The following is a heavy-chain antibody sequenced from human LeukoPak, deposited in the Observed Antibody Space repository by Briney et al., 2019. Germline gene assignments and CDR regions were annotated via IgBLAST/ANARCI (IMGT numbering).Heavy chain of an antibody. D-gene: IGHD2-15*01. CDR2: INPSGGST. Sequence: ASVKVSCKASGYTFTSYYIHWVRQAPGQGLEWMGIINPSGGSTSYAQKFQGRVTMTRDTSTSTVYMELSSLRSEDTAVYYCASDQPPGDYCSGGSCYNWFDPWGQGTLVTVSS. CDR1: GYTFTSYY. CDR3: ASDQPPGDYCSGGSCYNWFDP. V-gene: IGHV1-46*01. J-gene: IGHJ5*02.